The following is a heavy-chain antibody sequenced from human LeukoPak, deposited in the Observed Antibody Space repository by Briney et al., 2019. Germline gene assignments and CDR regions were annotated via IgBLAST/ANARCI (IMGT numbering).Heavy chain of an antibody. CDR3: ARAVGAARPYFDY. J-gene: IGHJ4*02. V-gene: IGHV3-33*01. Sequence: GGSLTLSCAASGFTFSSYGMHWVRQAPGKGLEWVAVIWYDGSNKYYADSVKGRFTISRDNSKNTLYLQMNSLRAEDTAVYYCARAVGAARPYFDYWGQGTLVTVSS. CDR1: GFTFSSYG. D-gene: IGHD6-6*01. CDR2: IWYDGSNK.